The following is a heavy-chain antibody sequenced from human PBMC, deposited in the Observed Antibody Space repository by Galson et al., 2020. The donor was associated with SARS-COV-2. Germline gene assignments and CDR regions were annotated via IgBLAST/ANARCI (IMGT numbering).Heavy chain of an antibody. Sequence: GGSLRLSCAASGFTFSTYWMHWARQSPGKGLVWVSRINSHGSSTSYAVSVKSRFTISRDNDKNTLYLQMNSLRAEDTAVYYCARSPYYDFWSGYYDYGMDVWGQETTVTVSS. CDR3: ARSPYYDFWSGYYDYGMDV. D-gene: IGHD3-3*01. CDR2: INSHGSST. J-gene: IGHJ6*02. V-gene: IGHV3-74*01. CDR1: GFTFSTYW.